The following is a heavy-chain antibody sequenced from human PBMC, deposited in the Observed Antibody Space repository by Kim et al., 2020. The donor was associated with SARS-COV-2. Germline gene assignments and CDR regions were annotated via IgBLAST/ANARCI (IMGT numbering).Heavy chain of an antibody. CDR2: ISSSGSTI. CDR1: GFTFSDYY. Sequence: GGSLRLSCAASGFTFSDYYMSWIRQAPGKGLEWVSYISSSGSTIYYADSVKGRFTISRDNAKNSLYLQMNSLRAEDTAVYYCARPMMGARVFWFDPWGQGTLVTVSS. CDR3: ARPMMGARVFWFDP. J-gene: IGHJ5*02. D-gene: IGHD1-26*01. V-gene: IGHV3-11*01.